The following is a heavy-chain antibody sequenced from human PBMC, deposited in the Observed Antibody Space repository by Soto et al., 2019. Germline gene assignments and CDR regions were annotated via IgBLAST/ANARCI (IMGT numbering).Heavy chain of an antibody. V-gene: IGHV3-23*01. D-gene: IGHD2-2*01. CDR3: ARGDPTSSFNS. J-gene: IGHJ4*02. Sequence: GGSLRLSCAASGFTFSSYAMSWVSKAPGKGLEWVSAISGSGGSTYYADSVKGRFTISRDNSKNTLYLQMNSLRAQDTAVYYCARGDPTSSFNSWGQGTLVTVSS. CDR1: GFTFSSYA. CDR2: ISGSGGST.